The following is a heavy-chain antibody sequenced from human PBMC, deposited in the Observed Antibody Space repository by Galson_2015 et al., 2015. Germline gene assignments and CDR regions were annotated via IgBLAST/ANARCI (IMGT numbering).Heavy chain of an antibody. CDR1: GCTFTSYG. Sequence: SVKVSCKASGCTFTSYGISWVRQAPGQGLEWMGWISAYNGHTNYALKLQGRVNMTTDTSTSTAYMGLRGLRSDDTAVYYCARYGVRPGTSSGGMYYYYYYMDVWGKGTTVTVSS. CDR2: ISAYNGHT. CDR3: ARYGVRPGTSSGGMYYYYYYMDV. V-gene: IGHV1-18*01. J-gene: IGHJ6*03. D-gene: IGHD2-15*01.